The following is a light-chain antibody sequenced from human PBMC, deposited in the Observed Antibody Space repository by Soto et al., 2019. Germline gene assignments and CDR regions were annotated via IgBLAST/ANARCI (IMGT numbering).Light chain of an antibody. Sequence: ETVLTQSPGTVSLSPGERATLSCRTSQSVNNNYLAWYQQKPGQAPRLLIYGVFNRATGIPDRFGGSGSGTDFTITISGLQPEDSAVYYCQHYDGSPRTFGQGTRLEIK. V-gene: IGKV3-20*01. CDR3: QHYDGSPRT. CDR2: GVF. J-gene: IGKJ2*01. CDR1: QSVNNNY.